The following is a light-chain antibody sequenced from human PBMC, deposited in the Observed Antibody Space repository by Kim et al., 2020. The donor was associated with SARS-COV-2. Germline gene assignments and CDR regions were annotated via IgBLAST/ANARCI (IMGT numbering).Light chain of an antibody. CDR2: GTT. CDR1: QTVAISY. V-gene: IGKV3-20*01. J-gene: IGKJ1*01. Sequence: EIVLTQSPGTLSLSPGESATLSCRASQTVAISYLAWYQQKPGQAPRLLIHGTTTRATDIPDRFSGSGSGTDFTLTISRLGPEDFAVYYCQHYDTSPVTFGQGTKVDIK. CDR3: QHYDTSPVT.